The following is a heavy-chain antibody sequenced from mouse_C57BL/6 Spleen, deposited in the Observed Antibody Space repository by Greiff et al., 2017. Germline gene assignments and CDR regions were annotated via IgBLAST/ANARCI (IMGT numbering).Heavy chain of an antibody. CDR1: GYTFTDYY. J-gene: IGHJ2*01. CDR3: ARYGRGYYFDY. V-gene: IGHV1-26*01. D-gene: IGHD1-1*01. CDR2: INPNNGGT. Sequence: VQLQQSGPELVKPGASVKISCKASGYTFTDYYMNWVKQSHGKSLEWIGDINPNNGGTSYNQKFKGKATLTVDKSSSTAYMELRSLTSEDSAVYYCARYGRGYYFDYWGQGTTLTVSS.